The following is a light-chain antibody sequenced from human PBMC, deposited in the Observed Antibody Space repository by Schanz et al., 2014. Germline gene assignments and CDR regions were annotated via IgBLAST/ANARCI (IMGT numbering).Light chain of an antibody. J-gene: IGKJ4*02. CDR1: QSVNNNY. Sequence: EIVLTQSPGTLSLSPGERATLSCRASQSVNNNYLAWYQQKPGQAPTLLIYGASSRATGIPDRFSGSGSGTDFTDIISRLVTVGFGGCYGQLFGSWAPLALGVGTKGDVK. CDR3: QLFGSWAPLA. CDR2: GAS. V-gene: IGKV3-20*01.